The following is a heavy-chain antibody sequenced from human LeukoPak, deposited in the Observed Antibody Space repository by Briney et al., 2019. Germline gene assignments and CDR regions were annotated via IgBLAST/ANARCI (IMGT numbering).Heavy chain of an antibody. CDR1: GASISRYY. J-gene: IGHJ6*03. D-gene: IGHD3-16*01. CDR2: VHISGST. Sequence: SETLSLTCTVSGASISRYYWNWIRQPAGKGLEGIGRVHISGSTNQNPSLKSRVTMSVDTSKNQFSLNLNSVTAADTAVYYCARALVMDVWGKGTTVTVSS. V-gene: IGHV4-4*07. CDR3: ARALVMDV.